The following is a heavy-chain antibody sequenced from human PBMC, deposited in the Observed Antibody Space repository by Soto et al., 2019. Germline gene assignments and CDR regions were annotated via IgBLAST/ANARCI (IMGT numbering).Heavy chain of an antibody. CDR1: GFTFSSYA. J-gene: IGHJ4*02. V-gene: IGHV3-23*01. Sequence: PGGSLRLSXAASGFTFSSYAMTWVRQAPGKGMEWVASLSGGGGTTYYADSVKGRFTISRDNSKNTLYLQMNSLRVEDAAVYYCAKDLVGSIADHFDYWGLGSLVTVSS. CDR2: LSGGGGTT. CDR3: AKDLVGSIADHFDY. D-gene: IGHD2-15*01.